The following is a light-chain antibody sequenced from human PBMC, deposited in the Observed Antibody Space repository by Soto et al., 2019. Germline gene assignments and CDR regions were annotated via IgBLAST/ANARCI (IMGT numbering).Light chain of an antibody. CDR1: SSDVGGYNF. Sequence: QSALTQPASVSGSPGHSITISCTGTSSDVGGYNFVSWYQQHPGKAPKLMIYDVSNRPSGVSNRFSGSKSGDTASLTISGLQAEDEADYYCSSYTISSSLVFGGGTQLTVL. V-gene: IGLV2-14*01. J-gene: IGLJ2*01. CDR3: SSYTISSSLV. CDR2: DVS.